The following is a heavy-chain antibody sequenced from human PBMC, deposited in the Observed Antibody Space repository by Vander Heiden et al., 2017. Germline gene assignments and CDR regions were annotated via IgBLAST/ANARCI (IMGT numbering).Heavy chain of an antibody. D-gene: IGHD3-10*01. CDR2: ISFDGNDK. Sequence: QVQLVESGGGVVQPGRSLRLSCAASGFTFSNSGLHWVRQAPGKGLEWVAVISFDGNDKYYADSVKGRFTISRDNSKSTLYLQMNSLRADDTALYYCANQAFYGSGSHFDYWGQGTLVTVSS. CDR1: GFTFSNSG. J-gene: IGHJ4*02. CDR3: ANQAFYGSGSHFDY. V-gene: IGHV3-30*18.